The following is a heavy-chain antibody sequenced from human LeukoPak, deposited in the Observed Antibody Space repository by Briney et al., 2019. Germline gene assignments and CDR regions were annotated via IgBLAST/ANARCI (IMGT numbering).Heavy chain of an antibody. J-gene: IGHJ4*02. Sequence: GGSLRLSCAASGFTFDDYAMHWVRQAPGKGLEWVSGISWNSGSIGYADSVKGRFTISRDNAKNSLYLQMNGLRAEDTAVYYCAKTGWYGHFDYWGQGTLVTVSS. CDR1: GFTFDDYA. CDR3: AKTGWYGHFDY. V-gene: IGHV3-9*01. D-gene: IGHD6-19*01. CDR2: ISWNSGSI.